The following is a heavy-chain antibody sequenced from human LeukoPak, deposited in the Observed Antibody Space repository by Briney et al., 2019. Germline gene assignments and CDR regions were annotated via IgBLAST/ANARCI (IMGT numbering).Heavy chain of an antibody. CDR2: INPSGGST. D-gene: IGHD2-15*01. CDR3: ARDPYCSGGSCPRHSYFQH. CDR1: GYTFTSYY. Sequence: GASVKVSCKASGYTFTSYYMHWVRQAPGQGLEWMGIINPSGGSTSYAQKFQGRVIMTRDTSTSTVYMELSSLRSEDTAVYYCARDPYCSGGSCPRHSYFQHWGQGTLVTVSS. J-gene: IGHJ1*01. V-gene: IGHV1-46*01.